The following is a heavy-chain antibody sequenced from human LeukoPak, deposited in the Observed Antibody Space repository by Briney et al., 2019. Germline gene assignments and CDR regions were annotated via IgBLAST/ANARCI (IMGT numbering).Heavy chain of an antibody. V-gene: IGHV1-3*01. Sequence: ASVKVSCKASGYTFTSYAMHWVRQAPGQRLEWMGWINAVNGNTKYSQKFQGRVTITRDTSASTAYMELSRLRSEDTAVYYCARVYDSSNYSSRYYYYGMDVWGQGTTVTVSS. J-gene: IGHJ6*02. CDR3: ARVYDSSNYSSRYYYYGMDV. CDR2: INAVNGNT. D-gene: IGHD3-22*01. CDR1: GYTFTSYA.